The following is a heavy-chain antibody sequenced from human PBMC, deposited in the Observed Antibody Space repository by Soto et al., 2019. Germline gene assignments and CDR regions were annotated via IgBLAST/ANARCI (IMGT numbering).Heavy chain of an antibody. V-gene: IGHV3-23*01. CDR2: VSGSDATT. CDR1: GFTFSTYA. J-gene: IGHJ4*02. D-gene: IGHD3-3*01. Sequence: EVQLLESGGGLVQPGGSLRLSCAASGFTFSTYAMSWVRQTPGKGLEWVSVVSGSDATTYYADSVKGRFTISRDNSKNTLYLQMNSLRADDTAVYYCAKGAGRVTIFDYWGQGTLVTVSS. CDR3: AKGAGRVTIFDY.